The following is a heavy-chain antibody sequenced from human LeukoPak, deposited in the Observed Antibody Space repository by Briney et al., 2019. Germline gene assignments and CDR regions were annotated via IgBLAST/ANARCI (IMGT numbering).Heavy chain of an antibody. D-gene: IGHD1-26*01. CDR2: IYYNGST. V-gene: IGHV4-59*08. J-gene: IGHJ4*02. CDR1: GGSISSYY. CDR3: ARGWQGAVDY. Sequence: SETLSLTCTVSGGSISSYYWSWIRQPPGKGLEWTGYIYYNGSTNYNPSLKSRVTISVDTSKNQFSLKLSSVTAADTAVYYCARGWQGAVDYWGQGTLVTVSS.